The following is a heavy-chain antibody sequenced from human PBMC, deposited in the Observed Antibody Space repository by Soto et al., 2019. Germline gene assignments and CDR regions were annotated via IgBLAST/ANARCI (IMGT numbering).Heavy chain of an antibody. CDR1: GYSFTAYW. Sequence: PGESLKISCRASGYSFTAYWIAWVRQMPGKGLEWMGIIYPGDSDTRYSPSFQGQVTISADKSISTAYLQWSSLKASDTAMYYCARLLNPATVTDPDYWGQGTLVTVS. CDR3: ARLLNPATVTDPDY. J-gene: IGHJ4*02. CDR2: IYPGDSDT. D-gene: IGHD5-18*01. V-gene: IGHV5-51*01.